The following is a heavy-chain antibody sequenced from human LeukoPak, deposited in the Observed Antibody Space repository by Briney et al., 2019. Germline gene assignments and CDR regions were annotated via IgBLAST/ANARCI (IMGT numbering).Heavy chain of an antibody. Sequence: PGTSLRLSCAASGFTFSSYAMHWVRQAPGKGLEWVAIISYDGSNKYYADSVKGRFTVSRDNSKNTVYLQMNSLRAEDTAVYYCARGPTRGSWPGEGDYWGQGTLVTVSS. CDR3: ARGPTRGSWPGEGDY. J-gene: IGHJ4*02. D-gene: IGHD7-27*01. V-gene: IGHV3-30-3*01. CDR1: GFTFSSYA. CDR2: ISYDGSNK.